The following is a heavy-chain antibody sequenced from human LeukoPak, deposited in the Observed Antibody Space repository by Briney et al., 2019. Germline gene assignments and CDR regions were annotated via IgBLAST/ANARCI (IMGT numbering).Heavy chain of an antibody. D-gene: IGHD2-8*01. J-gene: IGHJ3*02. V-gene: IGHV4-4*07. CDR1: SGSISNYY. CDR3: ARDMGDIVIMEFPTAGTFDM. CDR2: INTSGNT. Sequence: SETLALTCTVSSGSISNYYWSWIRQSAGKGPEWIGRINTSGNTNYNPSLRSRVTMSVDTSNNQLSLKLTSVTAADTAVYYCARDMGDIVIMEFPTAGTFDMWGQGTMVTVSS.